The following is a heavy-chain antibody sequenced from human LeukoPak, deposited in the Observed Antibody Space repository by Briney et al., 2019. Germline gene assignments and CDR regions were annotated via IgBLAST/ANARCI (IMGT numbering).Heavy chain of an antibody. CDR3: ARVPRYCSGGSCRYYYYYYMDV. V-gene: IGHV1-2*02. Sequence: ASVKVSCKASGYTFTGYYMHWVRQAPGQGLEWMGWINPNSGGTNYAQKFQGRVTMTRDTSISTAYMELSRLRSDDTAVYYCARVPRYCSGGSCRYYYYYYMDVWGKGTTVTGSS. CDR2: INPNSGGT. D-gene: IGHD2-15*01. J-gene: IGHJ6*03. CDR1: GYTFTGYY.